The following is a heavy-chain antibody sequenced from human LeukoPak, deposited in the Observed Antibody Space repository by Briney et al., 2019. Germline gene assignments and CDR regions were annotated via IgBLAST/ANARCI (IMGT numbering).Heavy chain of an antibody. D-gene: IGHD1-1*01. V-gene: IGHV1-18*01. CDR3: ASGSTGTDYYYYGMDV. J-gene: IGHJ6*02. CDR2: ISAYNGNT. CDR1: GYTFTSYG. Sequence: ASVKVSCEASGYTFTSYGISWVRQAPGQGLEWMGWISAYNGNTNYAQKLQGRVTMTTDTSTSTAYMELRSLRSDDTAVYYCASGSTGTDYYYYGMDVWGQGTTVTVSS.